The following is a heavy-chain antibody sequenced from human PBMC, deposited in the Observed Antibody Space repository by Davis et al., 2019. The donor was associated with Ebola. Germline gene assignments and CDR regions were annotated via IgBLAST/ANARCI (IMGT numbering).Heavy chain of an antibody. CDR3: ARGNYCSGGSCYSGVDY. V-gene: IGHV4-59*01. D-gene: IGHD2-15*01. J-gene: IGHJ4*02. CDR2: IYYSGST. Sequence: PSETLSLTCTVSGGSISSYYWSWIRQPPGKGLEWIGYIYYSGSTNYNPSLKSRVTISVDTSKNQFSLKLSSVTAADTAVYYCARGNYCSGGSCYSGVDYWGQGTLVTVSS. CDR1: GGSISSYY.